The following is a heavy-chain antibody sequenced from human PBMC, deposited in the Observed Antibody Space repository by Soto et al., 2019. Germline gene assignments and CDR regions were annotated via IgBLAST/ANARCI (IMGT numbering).Heavy chain of an antibody. J-gene: IGHJ4*02. CDR1: GGSISSYY. CDR2: IYYSGST. Sequence: PSETLSLTCTVSGGSISSYYWSWIRQPPGKGLEWIGYIYYSGSTNYNPSLKSRVTISVDTSKNQFSLKLSSVTAADTAVYYCARDQSGLFDYWGQGTLVTVSS. CDR3: ARDQSGLFDY. V-gene: IGHV4-59*01.